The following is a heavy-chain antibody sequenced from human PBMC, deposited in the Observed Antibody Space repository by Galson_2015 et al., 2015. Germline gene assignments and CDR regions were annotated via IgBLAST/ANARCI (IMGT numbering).Heavy chain of an antibody. J-gene: IGHJ4*02. CDR1: GFTFSSYG. CDR3: ARGFRVKMATIGY. CDR2: IWYDGSNK. D-gene: IGHD5-24*01. Sequence: SLRLSCAASGFTFSSYGMHWVRQAPGKGLEWVAVIWYDGSNKYYADSVKGRFTISRDNSKNTLYLQMSSLRAEDTAVYYCARGFRVKMATIGYWGPGTLVTVSS. V-gene: IGHV3-33*01.